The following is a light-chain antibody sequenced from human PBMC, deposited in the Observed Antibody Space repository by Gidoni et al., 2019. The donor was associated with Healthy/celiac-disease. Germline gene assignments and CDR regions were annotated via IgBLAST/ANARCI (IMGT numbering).Light chain of an antibody. Sequence: PSGVSNRFSGSKSGNTASLTISGLQAEDEADYYCCSRGVFGGGTKLTVL. CDR3: CSRGV. J-gene: IGLJ3*02. V-gene: IGLV2-23*01.